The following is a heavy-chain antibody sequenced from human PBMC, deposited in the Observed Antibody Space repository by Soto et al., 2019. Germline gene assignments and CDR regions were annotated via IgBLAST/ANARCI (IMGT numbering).Heavy chain of an antibody. V-gene: IGHV3-48*03. CDR3: ATRISVAGTDY. J-gene: IGHJ4*02. Sequence: GGSLRLSCAASDFTFSSYEMNWVRQAPGKGLEWISYISSSGSTIYYADSVKGRFTNSRDNAKNSLYLQMNTLRAEDTAVYYCATRISVAGTDYWGQGTLVTV. CDR2: ISSSGSTI. D-gene: IGHD6-19*01. CDR1: DFTFSSYE.